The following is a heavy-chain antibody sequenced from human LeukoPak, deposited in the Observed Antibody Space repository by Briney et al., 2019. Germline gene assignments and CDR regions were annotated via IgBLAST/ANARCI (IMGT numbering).Heavy chain of an antibody. Sequence: GGSLRLSCAASGFTFSSYWMSWVRQAPGKGLEWVANIKQDGSEKYYVDSVKGRFTISRDNAKNSLYLQMNSLRAEGTAVYYCARADYGYYYYGMDVWGQGTTVTVSS. CDR2: IKQDGSEK. D-gene: IGHD4-17*01. CDR1: GFTFSSYW. V-gene: IGHV3-7*04. J-gene: IGHJ6*02. CDR3: ARADYGYYYYGMDV.